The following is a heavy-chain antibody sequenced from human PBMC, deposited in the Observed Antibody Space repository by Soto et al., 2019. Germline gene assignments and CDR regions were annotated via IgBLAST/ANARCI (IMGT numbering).Heavy chain of an antibody. J-gene: IGHJ6*02. CDR3: ARGSVTTYYYYGMDV. V-gene: IGHV3-30-3*01. CDR1: GFPFSSFA. D-gene: IGHD4-4*01. CDR2: VSYDGSNK. Sequence: GGSQSLSCAASGFPFSSFAMGWVRQAPGKGLEWVAIVSYDGSNKYYADSAKGRFTTSRDNSKNTLYLQMNSLRTEDTALYYCARGSVTTYYYYGMDVWGQGTTVTVSS.